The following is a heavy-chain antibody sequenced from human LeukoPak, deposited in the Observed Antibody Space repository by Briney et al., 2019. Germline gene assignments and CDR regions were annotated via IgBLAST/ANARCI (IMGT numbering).Heavy chain of an antibody. CDR1: GGTFSSYA. D-gene: IGHD3-3*01. Sequence: SVKVSCKASGGTFSSYAISWMRQAPGQGLEWMGRIIPIFGTANYAQKFQGRVTITTDESTSTAYMELSSLRSEDTAVYYCARGDYDFWSGYWYFGSFDYWGQGTLVTVSS. CDR2: IIPIFGTA. V-gene: IGHV1-69*05. J-gene: IGHJ4*02. CDR3: ARGDYDFWSGYWYFGSFDY.